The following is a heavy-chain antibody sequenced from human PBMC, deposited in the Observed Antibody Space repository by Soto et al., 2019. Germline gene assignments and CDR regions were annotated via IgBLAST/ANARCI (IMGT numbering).Heavy chain of an antibody. CDR1: GYAFTSYG. Sequence: ASVKISCKASGYAFTSYGINWVRRAPGQGLEWVGWMSTYNENKVYAQKLQGRVAMTMDAATTKAFLDLSQLRSDDTAVYYCAKDAREDAPSDVWGQGTLVTVSS. J-gene: IGHJ3*01. CDR3: AKDAREDAPSDV. CDR2: MSTYNENK. V-gene: IGHV1-18*01. D-gene: IGHD2-15*01.